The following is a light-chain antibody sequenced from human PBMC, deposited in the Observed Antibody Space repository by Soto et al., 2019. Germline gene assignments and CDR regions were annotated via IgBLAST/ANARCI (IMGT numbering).Light chain of an antibody. Sequence: QSVLTQPPSVSAAPGQKVTISCSGSSSNIGNNYVSWYQQLPGTAPQLLIYDNNKRPSGIPDRVSGSKSGTSATLGITGLQTGDEADYYCGTWDSRLSAVFGGGTKVTVL. V-gene: IGLV1-51*01. CDR3: GTWDSRLSAV. CDR1: SSNIGNNY. J-gene: IGLJ2*01. CDR2: DNN.